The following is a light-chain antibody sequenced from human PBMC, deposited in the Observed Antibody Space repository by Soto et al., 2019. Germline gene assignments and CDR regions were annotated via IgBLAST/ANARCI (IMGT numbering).Light chain of an antibody. CDR3: SSCTSSSTLVI. CDR1: SSDVGGCDY. CDR2: DVR. J-gene: IGLJ2*01. Sequence: QSALTQPASVSGSPGQSITISCTGTSSDVGGCDYVSWYQQHPGKAPKLMIYDVRHRPSGGSDRFSGSTSGNTASLAISGLQPEDEADYYCSSCTSSSTLVIFGGGTKVTVL. V-gene: IGLV2-14*01.